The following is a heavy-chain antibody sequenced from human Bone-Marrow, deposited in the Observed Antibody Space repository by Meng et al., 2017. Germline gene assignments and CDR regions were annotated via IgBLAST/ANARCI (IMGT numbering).Heavy chain of an antibody. J-gene: IGHJ4*02. D-gene: IGHD5-18*01. CDR3: ARGSWLQLWLQDY. CDR1: GGSFSGYY. V-gene: IGHV4-34*01. CDR2: INHSGST. Sequence: QVQVQPWGAGLLKPSETLSLTCAVYGGSFSGYYWSWIRQPPGKGLEWIGEINHSGSTNYNPSLKSRVTISVDTSKNQFSLKLSSVTAADTAVYYCARGSWLQLWLQDYWGQGTLVTVSS.